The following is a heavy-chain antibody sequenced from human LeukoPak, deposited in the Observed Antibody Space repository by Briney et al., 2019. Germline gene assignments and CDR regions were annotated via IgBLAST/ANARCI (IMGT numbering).Heavy chain of an antibody. CDR3: ESRPYHYHGLYG. CDR1: GDSISIYY. Sequence: SETVSFTCSVSGDSISIYYWMWIRPSPGKGLVGMVYFFYGGSTNYNPSLTSRVNMTVHTSKNHVALAVKSVAAADTAVYYCESRPYHYHGLYGWGPGTTVIVSS. V-gene: IGHV4-59*08. CDR2: FFYGGST. J-gene: IGHJ6*02.